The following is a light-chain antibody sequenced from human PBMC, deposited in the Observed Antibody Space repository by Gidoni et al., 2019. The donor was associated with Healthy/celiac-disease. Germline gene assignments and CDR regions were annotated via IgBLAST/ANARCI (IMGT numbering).Light chain of an antibody. CDR2: KDS. CDR1: ALPKQY. Sequence: SYELPQPPSVSVSPGQTARSTCSGDALPKQYAYWYQQKPGQAPVLVIYKDSERPSGIPERFSGSSAGTTVTLTISGVQAEDEADYYCQSADSSGTYRDVVFGGGTKLTVL. V-gene: IGLV3-25*03. J-gene: IGLJ2*01. CDR3: QSADSSGTYRDVV.